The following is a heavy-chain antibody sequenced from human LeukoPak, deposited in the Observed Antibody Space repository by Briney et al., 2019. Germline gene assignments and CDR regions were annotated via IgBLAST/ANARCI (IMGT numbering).Heavy chain of an antibody. CDR2: ISANNGDT. V-gene: IGHV1-18*01. Sequence: ASVKVSCTASGYTFTSYDINWVRQATGQGLEWMGWISANNGDTHYAQKFQGRVTMTTDTSTTTVYMELRSLTSDDSAVYYCARKPMAHAFDFWGQGTMVTVSS. J-gene: IGHJ3*01. CDR1: GYTFTSYD. D-gene: IGHD3-10*01. CDR3: ARKPMAHAFDF.